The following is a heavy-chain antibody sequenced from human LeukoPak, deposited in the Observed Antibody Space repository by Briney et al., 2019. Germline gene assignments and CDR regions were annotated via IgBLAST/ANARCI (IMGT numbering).Heavy chain of an antibody. Sequence: ASVKVSCKASGYSFTSFGISWVRQAPGQGPEWMGWISAYNGNSNYVQKFQGRVTMTTDTSTNTAYMELRSLTSDDTAVYYCARDLGLDTTMIFFDYWGQGTLVTVSS. CDR3: ARDLGLDTTMIFFDY. V-gene: IGHV1-18*01. CDR2: ISAYNGNS. CDR1: GYSFTSFG. D-gene: IGHD5-18*01. J-gene: IGHJ4*02.